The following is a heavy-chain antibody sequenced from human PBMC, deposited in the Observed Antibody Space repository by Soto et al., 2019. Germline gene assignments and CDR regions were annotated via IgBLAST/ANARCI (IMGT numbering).Heavy chain of an antibody. D-gene: IGHD1-26*01. J-gene: IGHJ5*02. CDR3: AHRHMVGATKYNWFDP. V-gene: IGHV2-5*02. Sequence: GPTLEKPTQTLTLTSAFSGFSLSSSVVGVGWIRQPPGKALEWLALIYWDDDKRYSPSLKSRLTITKDTSKNQVVLTMTNMDPVDTATYYCAHRHMVGATKYNWFDPWGQATLVTVSS. CDR1: GFSLSSSVVG. CDR2: IYWDDDK.